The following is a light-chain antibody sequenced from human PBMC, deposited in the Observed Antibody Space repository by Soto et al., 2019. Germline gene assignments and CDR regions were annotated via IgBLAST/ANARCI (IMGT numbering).Light chain of an antibody. V-gene: IGLV2-23*01. Sequence: QSALTQPASVSGSPGQWITISCTGTSSDVGSYNLVSWYQQHPGKAPKLMIYEGSKRPSGVSNRFSGSKSGNTASLTISGLQAEDEADYYCCSYAGSSTLLFGGGTKLTVL. CDR3: CSYAGSSTLL. CDR2: EGS. J-gene: IGLJ2*01. CDR1: SSDVGSYNL.